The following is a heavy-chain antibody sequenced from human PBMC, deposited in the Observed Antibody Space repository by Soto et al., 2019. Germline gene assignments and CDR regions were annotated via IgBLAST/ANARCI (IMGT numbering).Heavy chain of an antibody. Sequence: PGGSLRLSCAASGFAFSSHSINWVRQAPGKGLEWISYSSNSGTFSRYADSVKGRISISRDNTKNSLYLQMNSLRAEDTAVYYCASQRSGYSGYDSGWYFDLWGRGTLVTVSS. V-gene: IGHV3-21*05. CDR2: SSNSGTFS. J-gene: IGHJ2*01. D-gene: IGHD5-12*01. CDR1: GFAFSSHS. CDR3: ASQRSGYSGYDSGWYFDL.